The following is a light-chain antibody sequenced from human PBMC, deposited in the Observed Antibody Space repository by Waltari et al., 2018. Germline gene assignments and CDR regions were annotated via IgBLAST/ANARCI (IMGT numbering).Light chain of an antibody. CDR1: QNIRTY. CDR2: AAY. CDR3: QQTYSDPRT. V-gene: IGKV1-39*01. J-gene: IGKJ4*01. Sequence: DIQMTQSPPSLSASVGDRVTITCRASQNIRTYLNWYQQTPGEAPRLLIYAAYTLRSGVPARFSASGSGTNFTLTISSLQPEDFATFYCQQTYSDPRTFGGGTKV.